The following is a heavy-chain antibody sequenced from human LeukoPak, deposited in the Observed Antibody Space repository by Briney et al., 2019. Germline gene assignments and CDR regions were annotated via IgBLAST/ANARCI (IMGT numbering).Heavy chain of an antibody. CDR2: IYYSGST. Sequence: PSETLSLTCTVSGGSISSSSYYWGWIRQPPGKGLERIGSIYYSGSTYYNPSLKSRVTISVDTSKNQFSLKLSSVTAADTAVYYCARQYITMIVVVITNGIYYFDYWGQGTLVTVSS. V-gene: IGHV4-39*01. D-gene: IGHD3-22*01. CDR3: ARQYITMIVVVITNGIYYFDY. J-gene: IGHJ4*02. CDR1: GGSISSSSYY.